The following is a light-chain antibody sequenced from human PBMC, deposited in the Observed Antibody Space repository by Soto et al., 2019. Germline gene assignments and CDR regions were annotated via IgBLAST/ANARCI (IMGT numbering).Light chain of an antibody. CDR3: SSYEGSNTWV. Sequence: QSVLTQPPSASGSPGQSVTISCTGTTSDVGGYDFVSWYQHHPGKAPKLIIFDVTKRPSGVPDRFSGSKSGNTASLTVSGLQAEVEADYYCSSYEGSNTWVFGGGTKVTVL. CDR1: TSDVGGYDF. CDR2: DVT. V-gene: IGLV2-8*01. J-gene: IGLJ3*02.